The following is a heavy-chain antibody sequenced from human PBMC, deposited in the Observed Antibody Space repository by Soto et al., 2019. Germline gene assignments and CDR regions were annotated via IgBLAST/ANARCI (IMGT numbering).Heavy chain of an antibody. CDR3: GSGSPFLPWFDP. Sequence: PSETLSLTCTVSGGSISSGGYYWSWIRQHPGKGLEWIGYIYYSGSTYYNPSLKSRVTISVDTSKNQFSLKLSSVTAADTAVYYYGSGSPFLPWFDPWGQGTLVTVSS. J-gene: IGHJ5*02. V-gene: IGHV4-31*03. D-gene: IGHD3-10*01. CDR2: IYYSGST. CDR1: GGSISSGGYY.